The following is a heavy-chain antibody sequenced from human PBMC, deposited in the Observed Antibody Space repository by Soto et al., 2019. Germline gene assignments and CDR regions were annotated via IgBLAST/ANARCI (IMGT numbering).Heavy chain of an antibody. V-gene: IGHV4-30-2*01. CDR1: GGSISSGGYS. D-gene: IGHD4-4*01. CDR3: ARDLGLQGWFDP. Sequence: QLQLQESGSGLVKPSQTLSLTCAVSGGSISSGGYSWSWIRQPPGKGLEWIGYIYHSGSTYYNPSLKSRVTISVDRSKNQFCRKLSSVTAADTAVYYCARDLGLQGWFDPWGQGTLVTVSS. J-gene: IGHJ5*02. CDR2: IYHSGST.